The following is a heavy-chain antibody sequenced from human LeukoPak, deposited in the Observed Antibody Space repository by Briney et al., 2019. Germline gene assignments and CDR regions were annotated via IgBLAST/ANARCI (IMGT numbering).Heavy chain of an antibody. D-gene: IGHD2-15*01. J-gene: IGHJ4*02. CDR3: ARDDVVVGFMVDY. CDR1: GFTFSSYS. Sequence: GGSLRLSCAASGFTFSSYSMSWVRQAPGEWLGWVSYISSSSSTIYYADAVKGRFTISRDNAKNSLYLQMNSLRDEDTAVYYCARDDVVVGFMVDYWGQGTLVTVSS. V-gene: IGHV3-48*02. CDR2: ISSSSSTI.